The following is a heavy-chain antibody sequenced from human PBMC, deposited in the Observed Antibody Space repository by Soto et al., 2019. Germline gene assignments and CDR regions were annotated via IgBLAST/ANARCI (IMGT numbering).Heavy chain of an antibody. Sequence: SETLSLTCTVSGGSVSSGSYYWSWIRQPPGKGLEWIGYIYYSGSTNYNPSLKSRVTISVDTSKNQFSWKLSSVTAADTAVYYCARARRVGLIPWPGESAYGMDVWGQGTTDTVSS. V-gene: IGHV4-61*01. J-gene: IGHJ6*02. D-gene: IGHD3-10*01. CDR3: ARARRVGLIPWPGESAYGMDV. CDR1: GGSVSSGSYY. CDR2: IYYSGST.